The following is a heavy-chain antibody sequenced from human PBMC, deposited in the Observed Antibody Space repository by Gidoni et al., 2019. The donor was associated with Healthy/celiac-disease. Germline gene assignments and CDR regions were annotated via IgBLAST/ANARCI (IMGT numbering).Heavy chain of an antibody. V-gene: IGHV3-48*02. D-gene: IGHD6-19*01. J-gene: IGHJ6*02. CDR2: ISSSSSTI. CDR3: ARDQRYSSGWYSYGMDV. Sequence: EVQLVAAGGVLVHPGGSLSLSCAASGFTFSSYSSNCVRQAPGKWLEWFSYISSSSSTIDYADSWKGRFTISRDNDKNSMYLQMNSLRDEDTAVYYCARDQRYSSGWYSYGMDVWVQGTTVTGSS. CDR1: GFTFSSYS.